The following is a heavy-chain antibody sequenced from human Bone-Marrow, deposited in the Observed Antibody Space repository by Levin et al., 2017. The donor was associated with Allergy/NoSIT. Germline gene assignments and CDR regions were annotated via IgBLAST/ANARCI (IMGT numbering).Heavy chain of an antibody. V-gene: IGHV3-30*18. CDR3: AKDGGQLWLLNWCDP. CDR1: GFTFSSYG. D-gene: IGHD5-18*01. J-gene: IGHJ5*02. CDR2: ISYDGSNK. Sequence: GESLKISCAASGFTFSSYGMHWVRQAPGKGLEWVAVISYDGSNKYYADSVKGRFTISRDNSKNTLYLQMNSLRAEDTAVYYCAKDGGQLWLLNWCDPWGQGTLVTVSS.